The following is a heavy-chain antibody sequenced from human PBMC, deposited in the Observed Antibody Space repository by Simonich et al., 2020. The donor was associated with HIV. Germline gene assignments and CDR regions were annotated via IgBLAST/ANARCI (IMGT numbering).Heavy chain of an antibody. CDR2: INHRGNT. Sequence: QVQLQQWGAGLLKPSETLSLTCVVYGGSLSGHYWSWVRQPPGKGLEWIGEINHRGNTNSTPSLKTRVTISLDTSKNQFSLKLSSVTAADTAVYYCARSPYYYDISGDLDYWGQGTLVTVSS. J-gene: IGHJ4*02. CDR1: GGSLSGHY. CDR3: ARSPYYYDISGDLDY. V-gene: IGHV4-34*01. D-gene: IGHD3-22*01.